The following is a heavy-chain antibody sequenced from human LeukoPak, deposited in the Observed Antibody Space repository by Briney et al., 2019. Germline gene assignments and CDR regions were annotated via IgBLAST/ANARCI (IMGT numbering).Heavy chain of an antibody. CDR3: ARGGSSSWYGWFDP. J-gene: IGHJ5*02. CDR1: AGCLSGYY. D-gene: IGHD6-13*01. CDR2: INHSGST. V-gene: IGHV4-34*01. Sequence: PSETLSLTCAVYAGCLSGYYWSWIRQPPGKGLEWIGEINHSGSTNYNPSLKSRVTISVDTSKNQFSLKLSSVTAADTAVYYCARGGSSSWYGWFDPWGQGTLVTVSS.